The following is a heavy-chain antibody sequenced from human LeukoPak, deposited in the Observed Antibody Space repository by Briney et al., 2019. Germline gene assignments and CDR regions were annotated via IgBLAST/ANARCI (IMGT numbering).Heavy chain of an antibody. Sequence: GGSLRLSCVASGFTFSSHWMSWVRQAPGKRLEWVANIKQDGSVKQYVDSVKGRFTVSRDNAKNSLYLQMNSLRAEDTALYYCSSGDLFDNWGQGTLVTVSS. CDR1: GFTFSSHW. J-gene: IGHJ4*02. V-gene: IGHV3-7*01. CDR2: IKQDGSVK. CDR3: SSGDLFDN.